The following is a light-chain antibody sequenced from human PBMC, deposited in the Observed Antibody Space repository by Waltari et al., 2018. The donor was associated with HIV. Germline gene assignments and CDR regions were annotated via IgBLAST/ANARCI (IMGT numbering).Light chain of an antibody. CDR2: QDS. J-gene: IGLJ2*01. CDR1: KLGDKY. Sequence: SYELTQPPSVSVSPGQTASITCSGDKLGDKYACWYQQKPGPSPALVIYQDSKRPSGIPGRFSGSTSGNPASLTISGTQAMEEADYYCQAWDSSTVVFGGGTKLTVL. V-gene: IGLV3-1*01. CDR3: QAWDSSTVV.